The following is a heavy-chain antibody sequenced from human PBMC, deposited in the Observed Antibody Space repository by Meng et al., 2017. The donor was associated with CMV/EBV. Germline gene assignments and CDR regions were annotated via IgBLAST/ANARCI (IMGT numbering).Heavy chain of an antibody. CDR1: GYTFTSYV. CDR3: ARDFGQLRFLEWLSRTWFDP. CDR2: ISAYNGNT. J-gene: IGHJ5*02. D-gene: IGHD3-3*01. V-gene: IGHV1-18*01. Sequence: ASVKVSCKASGYTFTSYVISWVRQAPGQGLEWMGWISAYNGNTNYAKKLQGRVTMTTDTSTSTAYMDLRSLRSDDTAVYYCARDFGQLRFLEWLSRTWFDPWGQGTLVTVSS.